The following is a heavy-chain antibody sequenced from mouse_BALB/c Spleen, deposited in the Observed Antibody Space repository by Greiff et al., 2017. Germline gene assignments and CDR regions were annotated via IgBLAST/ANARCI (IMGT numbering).Heavy chain of an antibody. V-gene: IGHV2-6-2*01. CDR2: IWSDGST. J-gene: IGHJ4*01. Sequence: VQLQESGPDLVAPSQSLSITCTVSGFSLTSYGVHWVRQPPGKGLEWLVVIWSDGSTTYNSALKSRLSISKDNSKSQVFLKMNSLQTDDTAMYYCARHKTGSYAMDYWGQGTSVTVSS. D-gene: IGHD4-1*01. CDR1: GFSLTSYG. CDR3: ARHKTGSYAMDY.